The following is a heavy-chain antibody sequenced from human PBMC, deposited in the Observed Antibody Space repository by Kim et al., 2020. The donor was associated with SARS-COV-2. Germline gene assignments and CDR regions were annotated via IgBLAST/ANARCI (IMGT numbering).Heavy chain of an antibody. D-gene: IGHD4-4*01. V-gene: IGHV3-7*01. J-gene: IGHJ5*02. Sequence: GSLRLSCVASGFTFSSYWMTWVRQTPGKGLEWVANIKEDGSDQYYVDSVKGRFTISRDNAKNSLYLQMNSLRAEDTAVYYCARGRVRVAPWGQGTLVTVSS. CDR1: GFTFSSYW. CDR3: ARGRVRVAP. CDR2: IKEDGSDQ.